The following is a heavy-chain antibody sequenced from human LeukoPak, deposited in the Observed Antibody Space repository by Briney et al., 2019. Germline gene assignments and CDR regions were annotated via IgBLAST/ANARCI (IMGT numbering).Heavy chain of an antibody. Sequence: SQTLSLTCAISGDSVSSNSAAWNWIRQSPSRDLEWLGRTYYRSKWSNDAVSVKSRITINPDTSKNQFSLQLNSVTPEDTAVYYCARGSAISVRTHDSWGQGTLVTVSS. CDR3: ARGSAISVRTHDS. V-gene: IGHV6-1*01. CDR2: TYYRSKWSN. CDR1: GDSVSSNSAA. D-gene: IGHD2-21*01. J-gene: IGHJ5*01.